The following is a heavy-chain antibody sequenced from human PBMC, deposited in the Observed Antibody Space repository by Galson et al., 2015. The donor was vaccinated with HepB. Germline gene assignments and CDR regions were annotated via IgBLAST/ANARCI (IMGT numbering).Heavy chain of an antibody. Sequence: SVKVSCKASGGTFSSYAISWVRQAPGQGLEWMGGIIPIFGTANYAQKFQGRVTITADESTSTAYMELSSLRSEDTAVYYCAGSTYYYDGSGHRGSDIWGQGTMVTVSS. D-gene: IGHD3-22*01. V-gene: IGHV1-69*13. CDR3: AGSTYYYDGSGHRGSDI. J-gene: IGHJ3*02. CDR2: IIPIFGTA. CDR1: GGTFSSYA.